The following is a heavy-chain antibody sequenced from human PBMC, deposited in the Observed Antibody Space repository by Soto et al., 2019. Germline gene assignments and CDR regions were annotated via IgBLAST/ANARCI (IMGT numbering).Heavy chain of an antibody. V-gene: IGHV3-15*07. CDR3: TTDRPYCSGGSCYSDYYYYGMDV. CDR1: GSTFSNAW. CDR2: SKSKKDSGTT. D-gene: IGHD2-15*01. Sequence: GGALRLPCAASGSTFSNAWMNWVGQAPRKGLERMGRSKSKKDSGTTDYTGPVNDRYTISRDDTKNTLYLQMNRLKTQNKAVYYCTTDRPYCSGGSCYSDYYYYGMDVWGQGTTVTVSS. J-gene: IGHJ6*02.